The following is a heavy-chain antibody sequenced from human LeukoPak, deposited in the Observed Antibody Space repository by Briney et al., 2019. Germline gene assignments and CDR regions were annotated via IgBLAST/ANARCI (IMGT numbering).Heavy chain of an antibody. V-gene: IGHV3-23*01. Sequence: GGSLRLSCAASGFTVSNAWMSWVRQAPGKGLEWVSAISGSGGSTYYADSVKGRFTISRDNSKNTLYLQMNSLRAEDTAVYYCAKLDEEDYWGQGTLVTVSS. CDR2: ISGSGGST. D-gene: IGHD2-2*03. J-gene: IGHJ4*02. CDR3: AKLDEEDY. CDR1: GFTVSNAW.